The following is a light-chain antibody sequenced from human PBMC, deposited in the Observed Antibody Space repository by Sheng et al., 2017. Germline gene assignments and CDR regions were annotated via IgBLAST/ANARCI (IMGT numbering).Light chain of an antibody. CDR3: QQYYSTPQGA. CDR1: QSVLYSSNNKNY. J-gene: IGKJ1*01. V-gene: IGKV4-1*01. CDR2: WAS. Sequence: DIVMTQSPDSLAVSLGERATINCKSSQSVLYSSNNKNYLAWYQQKPGQPPKLLIYWASTRESGVPDRFSGSGSGTDFTLTISSLQAEDVAVYYCQQYYSTPQGAFGQGTKGGNQT.